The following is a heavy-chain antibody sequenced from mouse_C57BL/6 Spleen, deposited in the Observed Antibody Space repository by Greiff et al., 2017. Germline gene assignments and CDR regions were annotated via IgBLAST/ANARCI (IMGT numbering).Heavy chain of an antibody. CDR3: SRDEDYDSHDFDY. CDR1: GYTFTDYN. Sequence: VQLQQSGPELVKPGASVKLSCTASGYTFTDYNMYWVKQSHGKSLEWIGSIIPNNGGTSYNQTLKGRATLTVNTSSSTAYMELRSLTSEDSAVYYCSRDEDYDSHDFDYWGQGTTLTVSS. D-gene: IGHD2-4*01. J-gene: IGHJ2*01. CDR2: IIPNNGGT. V-gene: IGHV1-22*01.